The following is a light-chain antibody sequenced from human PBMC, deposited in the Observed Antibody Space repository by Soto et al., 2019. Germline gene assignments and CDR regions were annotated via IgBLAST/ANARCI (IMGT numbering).Light chain of an antibody. J-gene: IGLJ1*01. CDR3: CSYADNNIYV. CDR1: SSDVGGYNL. CDR2: EVN. Sequence: QSVLAQPPSASGSPGQSVTISRTGTSSDVGGYNLVSWYQQHPGKAPQLMIYEVNKRPSGVPDRFSGSKSGNTASLTVSGLQAEDEADYYCCSYADNNIYVFGTGTKVTVL. V-gene: IGLV2-8*01.